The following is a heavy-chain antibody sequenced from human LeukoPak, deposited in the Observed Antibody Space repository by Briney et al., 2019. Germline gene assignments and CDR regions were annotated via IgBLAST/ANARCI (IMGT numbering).Heavy chain of an antibody. J-gene: IGHJ3*02. CDR1: GFTFSSYA. V-gene: IGHV3-30*01. D-gene: IGHD3-16*01. CDR2: ISYDGSNK. Sequence: PGRSLRLSCAASGFTFSSYAMHWVRQAPGKGLEWVAVISYDGSNKYYADSVKGRFTISRDNSKNTLYLQMNSLRDEDTAVYYCARGPEGWGGGFDIWGQGTMVTVSS. CDR3: ARGPEGWGGGFDI.